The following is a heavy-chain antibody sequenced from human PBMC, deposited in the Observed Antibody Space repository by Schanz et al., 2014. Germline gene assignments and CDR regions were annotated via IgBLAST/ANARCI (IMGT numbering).Heavy chain of an antibody. D-gene: IGHD5-12*01. CDR3: ARDLTVDTGYVVHYYYYGMDV. CDR2: IIPILGIA. Sequence: QVQLVQSGAEVKKPGSSVKVSCKASGGTFSTYTISWVRQAPGQGLEWMGRIIPILGIANYAQRFQGRVTITADKSSDTAYMELSSLRSEDTAVYFCARDLTVDTGYVVHYYYYGMDVWGQGTTVTVSS. J-gene: IGHJ6*02. V-gene: IGHV1-69*08. CDR1: GGTFSTYT.